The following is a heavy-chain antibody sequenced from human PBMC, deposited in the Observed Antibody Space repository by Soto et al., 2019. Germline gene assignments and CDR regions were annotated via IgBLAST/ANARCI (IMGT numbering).Heavy chain of an antibody. CDR3: ASHQTPMGAFDI. CDR2: IIPILGIA. CDR1: GGTFSSYT. J-gene: IGHJ3*02. V-gene: IGHV1-69*02. D-gene: IGHD2-15*01. Sequence: ASVKVSCKASGGTFSSYTISWVRQAPGQGLEWMGRIIPILGIANYAQKFQGRVTITADKSTSTAYMELSSLRSEDTAVYYCASHQTPMGAFDIWGQGTMVTVSS.